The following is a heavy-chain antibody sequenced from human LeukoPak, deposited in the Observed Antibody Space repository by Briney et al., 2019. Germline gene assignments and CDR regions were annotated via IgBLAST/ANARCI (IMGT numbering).Heavy chain of an antibody. D-gene: IGHD2-15*01. CDR1: GGSISSGSYY. J-gene: IGHJ4*01. CDR2: IYTSGST. V-gene: IGHV4-61*02. CDR3: ARDRDVDDFDS. Sequence: NPSQTLSLTCTVSGGSISSGSYYWSWIRQPAGKGLEWIGRIYTSGSTNYNPSLKSRVTISVDTSKNQLSLNLKSVTAADTAVYYCARDRDVDDFDSWGHGTLVTVSS.